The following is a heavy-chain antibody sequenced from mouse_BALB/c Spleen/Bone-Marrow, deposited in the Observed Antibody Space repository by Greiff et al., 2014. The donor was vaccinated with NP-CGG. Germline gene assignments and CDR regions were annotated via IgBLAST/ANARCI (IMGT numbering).Heavy chain of an antibody. CDR2: ITGGGTT. Sequence: EVMLVESGGGLVKPGESLKFSCAASGITVSSYTMSWVRQTPEKRLEWVASITGGGTTYYPDSVKGRFTISRDNARNILYLQVSSLRSEDTAIYYCARHYGYVDAKDYWGQGTSVTVPS. V-gene: IGHV5-6-5*01. CDR3: ARHYGYVDAKDY. D-gene: IGHD1-2*01. J-gene: IGHJ4*01. CDR1: GITVSSYT.